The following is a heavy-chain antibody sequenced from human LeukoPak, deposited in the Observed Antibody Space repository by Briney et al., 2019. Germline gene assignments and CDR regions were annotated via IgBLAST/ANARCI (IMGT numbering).Heavy chain of an antibody. CDR3: AKDGSSRSWYAYMGY. CDR2: ISGSGGST. D-gene: IGHD6-13*01. V-gene: IGHV3-23*01. J-gene: IGHJ4*02. CDR1: GFTFSSYA. Sequence: PGGSLRLSCAASGFTFSSYAMSWVRQAPGNGLEWVSAISGSGGSTYYADSVKGRFTISRDNSKNTLYLQMNSLRAEDTAVYYCAKDGSSRSWYAYMGYWGQGTLVTVSS.